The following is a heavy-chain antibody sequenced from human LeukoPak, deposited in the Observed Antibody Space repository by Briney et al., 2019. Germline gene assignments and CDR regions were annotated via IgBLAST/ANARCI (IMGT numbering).Heavy chain of an antibody. Sequence: SETLSLTCTVSGGSISSYYWSWIRQPPGKGLEWIGEINHSGSTNYNPSLKSRVTISVDTSKNQFSLKLSSVTAADTAVYYCARGRFTLNWFDPWGQGTLVTVSS. D-gene: IGHD3-16*01. CDR3: ARGRFTLNWFDP. CDR1: GGSISSYY. V-gene: IGHV4-34*01. J-gene: IGHJ5*02. CDR2: INHSGST.